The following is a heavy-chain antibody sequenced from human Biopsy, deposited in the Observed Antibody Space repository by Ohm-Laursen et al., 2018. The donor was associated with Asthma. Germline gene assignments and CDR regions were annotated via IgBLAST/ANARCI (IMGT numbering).Heavy chain of an antibody. CDR1: GYTFIHFA. CDR3: ARTYYDFLTGQVNDAFAL. Sequence: GASVKVSCKASGYTFIHFAIHWVRQAPGQRLEWMGWINAGDGNTRYSQNFQGRVTIIRDTSASTAYMDLRSLRSEDTAMYYCARTYYDFLTGQVNDAFALWGQGTMVTVSS. D-gene: IGHD3-9*01. J-gene: IGHJ3*01. V-gene: IGHV1-3*01. CDR2: INAGDGNT.